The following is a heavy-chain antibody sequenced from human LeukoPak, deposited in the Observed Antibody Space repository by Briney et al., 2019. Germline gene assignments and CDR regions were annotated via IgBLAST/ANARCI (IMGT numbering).Heavy chain of an antibody. V-gene: IGHV3-72*01. CDR1: GFTFSDRY. CDR3: ARAGVAATLDY. D-gene: IGHD2-15*01. CDR2: VRNEANSYTT. J-gene: IGHJ4*02. Sequence: GGSLRLSCAASGFTFSDRYMDWVRQAPGKGLEWVGRVRNEANSYTTEYAASVKGRFTISRDDSKNSLYLQMNSLRTEDTAVYYCARAGVAATLDYWGQGTLVTVSS.